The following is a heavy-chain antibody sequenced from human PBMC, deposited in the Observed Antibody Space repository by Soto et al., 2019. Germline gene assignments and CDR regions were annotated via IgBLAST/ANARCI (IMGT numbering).Heavy chain of an antibody. D-gene: IGHD3-16*01. Sequence: GGSLRLSCAASGFTFSVYVMHWVRQAPGKGLEWVAVIWNDGSNKYYGDSVKGRFTISRDNYKNTLYLYMNSLRADDTAVYYCARAVGPFDYWGQGTLVTVSS. CDR2: IWNDGSNK. J-gene: IGHJ4*02. CDR3: ARAVGPFDY. CDR1: GFTFSVYV. V-gene: IGHV3-33*01.